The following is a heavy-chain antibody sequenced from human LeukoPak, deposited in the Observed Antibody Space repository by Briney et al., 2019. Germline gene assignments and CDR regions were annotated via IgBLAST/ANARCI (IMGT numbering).Heavy chain of an antibody. CDR3: ARLPMVRGGLDY. CDR1: RYSFTGYW. Sequence: GESLKISCKGSRYSFTGYWIAWMRQMPGKGLEWMGIIYPGDSDTRYSPSFQGQVTISADKSISAAYLQWSSLKASDTAMYYCARLPMVRGGLDYWGQGTLVTVSS. V-gene: IGHV5-51*01. D-gene: IGHD3-10*01. J-gene: IGHJ4*02. CDR2: IYPGDSDT.